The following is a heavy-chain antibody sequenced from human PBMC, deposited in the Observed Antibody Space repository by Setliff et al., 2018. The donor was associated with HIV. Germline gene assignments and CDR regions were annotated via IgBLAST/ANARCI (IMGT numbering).Heavy chain of an antibody. CDR3: ARVPNWGEAPFAFDV. Sequence: SETLSLTCTLSGFSISSDGFYWNWIRQRPGKGLEWIGYIFGSGITYYNPPLKSRLRISIDTSANQFSVELSSVTAADTALYFCARVPNWGEAPFAFDVWGLGAMVTVSS. V-gene: IGHV4-31*03. CDR2: IFGSGIT. CDR1: GFSISSDGFY. J-gene: IGHJ3*01. D-gene: IGHD7-27*01.